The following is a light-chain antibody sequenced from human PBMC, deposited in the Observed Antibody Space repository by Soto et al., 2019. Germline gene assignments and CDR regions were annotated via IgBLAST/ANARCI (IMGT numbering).Light chain of an antibody. Sequence: IQMTQSPSTLSASVGDRVAITCRASQSIGIWLAWYHQKPGKAPRFLIYTASTLESGVPSRFSGSGSGTEFTLTISSLQPADFATYYCQQYKDYSWTFGQGNNVEV. CDR3: QQYKDYSWT. V-gene: IGKV1-5*03. CDR2: TAS. CDR1: QSIGIW. J-gene: IGKJ1*01.